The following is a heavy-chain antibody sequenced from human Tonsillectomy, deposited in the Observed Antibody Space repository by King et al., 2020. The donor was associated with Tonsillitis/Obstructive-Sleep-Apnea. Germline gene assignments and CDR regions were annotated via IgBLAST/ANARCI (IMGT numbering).Heavy chain of an antibody. CDR2: ISGSGGST. CDR3: AKDPPRGGVTGGRAFEI. D-gene: IGHD3-16*01. J-gene: IGHJ3*02. V-gene: IGHV3-23*04. Sequence: VQLVESGGGLVQPGGSLRPSCAASGFTFSSYAMSWVRQAPGKGLEWVSSISGSGGSTYYADSVKGRFTISRDNSKNTLYLQMNNLRAEDTAVYYCAKDPPRGGVTGGRAFEIWGQGTMVTVSS. CDR1: GFTFSSYA.